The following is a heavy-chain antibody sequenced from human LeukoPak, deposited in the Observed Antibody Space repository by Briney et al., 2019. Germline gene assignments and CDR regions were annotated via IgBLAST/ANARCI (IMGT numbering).Heavy chain of an antibody. CDR1: GGSISSGGYS. V-gene: IGHV4-61*08. D-gene: IGHD6-19*01. J-gene: IGHJ6*02. Sequence: SETLSLTCAVSGGSISSGGYSWSWIRQPPGKGLEWIGYIYYSGSTNYNPSLKSRVTISVDTSKNQFSLKLSSVTAADTAVYYCARKAVDRAVAGTNYYYGMDVWGQGTTVTVSS. CDR3: ARKAVDRAVAGTNYYYGMDV. CDR2: IYYSGST.